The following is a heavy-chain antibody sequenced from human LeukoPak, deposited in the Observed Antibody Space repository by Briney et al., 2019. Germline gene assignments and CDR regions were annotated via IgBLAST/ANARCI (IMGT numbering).Heavy chain of an antibody. Sequence: SETLSLTCTVSGGSISSSSYYWGWIRQPPGKGLEWIGSIYYSGSTYYNPSLKSRVTISVDTSKNQFSLRLSSVTAADTAVYYCATRTYYYDSSGYYFNYWGQGTLVTVSS. CDR1: GGSISSSSYY. CDR3: ATRTYYYDSSGYYFNY. J-gene: IGHJ4*02. CDR2: IYYSGST. D-gene: IGHD3-22*01. V-gene: IGHV4-39*01.